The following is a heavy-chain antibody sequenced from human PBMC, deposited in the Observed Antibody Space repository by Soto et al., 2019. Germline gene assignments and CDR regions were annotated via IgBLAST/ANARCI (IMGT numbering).Heavy chain of an antibody. CDR2: IYYSGST. J-gene: IGHJ5*02. CDR3: ARNYGGNSDP. Sequence: SETLSLTCTVSGGSISSSSYYWGWIRQPPGKGLEWIGSIYYSGSTYYNPSLKSRVTISVDTSKNQFSLKLSSVTAADTAVYYCARNYGGNSDPWGQGTLVTVSS. V-gene: IGHV4-39*01. D-gene: IGHD4-17*01. CDR1: GGSISSSSYY.